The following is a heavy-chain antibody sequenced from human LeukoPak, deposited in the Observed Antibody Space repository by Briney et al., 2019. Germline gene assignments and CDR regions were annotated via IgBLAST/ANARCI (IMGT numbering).Heavy chain of an antibody. D-gene: IGHD2-2*01. CDR3: ARDRGLYCSGTTCYPRVDY. J-gene: IGHJ4*02. Sequence: GASVKVSCKASGYTFNFYGVTWVRQAPGQGLEWMGWISAVNGHTDYAQNLQGRVTMTTDTSTGTAYLELRSLRSDDTAVYYCARDRGLYCSGTTCYPRVDYWGQGTLVTVSS. V-gene: IGHV1-18*01. CDR2: ISAVNGHT. CDR1: GYTFNFYG.